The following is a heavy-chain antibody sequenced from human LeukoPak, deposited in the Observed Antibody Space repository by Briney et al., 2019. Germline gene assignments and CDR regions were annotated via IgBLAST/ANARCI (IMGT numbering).Heavy chain of an antibody. D-gene: IGHD4-17*01. J-gene: IGHJ4*02. CDR1: GFTFSSYA. Sequence: GRSLRLSCAASGFTFSSYAMHWVRQAPGKGLEWVAVISYDGSNKYYADSVKGRFTISRDNSKNTLYLQMNSLRAEDTAVYYCASSADYGKLYFFDYWGQGTLVTVSS. CDR2: ISYDGSNK. CDR3: ASSADYGKLYFFDY. V-gene: IGHV3-30-3*01.